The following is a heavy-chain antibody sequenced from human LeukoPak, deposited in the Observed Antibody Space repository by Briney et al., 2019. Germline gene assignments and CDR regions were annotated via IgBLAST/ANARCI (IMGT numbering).Heavy chain of an antibody. D-gene: IGHD5-12*01. J-gene: IGHJ1*01. Sequence: PGGSLRLSCAASGFTFSSYGMHWVRQAPGKGLEWVAVISYDGSNKYYADSVKGRFTISRDNSKNTLYLQMNSLRAGDTAVYYCAKDRLGCFQHWGQGTLVTVSS. CDR2: ISYDGSNK. CDR1: GFTFSSYG. V-gene: IGHV3-30*18. CDR3: AKDRLGCFQH.